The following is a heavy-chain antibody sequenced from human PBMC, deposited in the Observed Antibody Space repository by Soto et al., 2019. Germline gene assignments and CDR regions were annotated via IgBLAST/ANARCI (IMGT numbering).Heavy chain of an antibody. J-gene: IGHJ5*02. CDR2: IWYDGSNK. CDR1: GFTFSSYG. V-gene: IGHV3-33*01. D-gene: IGHD3-22*01. Sequence: QVQLVESGGGVVQPGRSLRLSCAASGFTFSSYGMHWVRQAPGKGLEWVAVIWYDGSNKYYADSVKGRFTISRDNSKNTLYLQMNSLRAEDTAVYYCARDRSSIVSSGSNWFDPLGQGTLVTVSS. CDR3: ARDRSSIVSSGSNWFDP.